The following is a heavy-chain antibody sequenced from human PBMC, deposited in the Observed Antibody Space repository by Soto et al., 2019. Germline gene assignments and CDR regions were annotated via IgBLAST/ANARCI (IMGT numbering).Heavy chain of an antibody. CDR2: IYHSGST. J-gene: IGHJ4*02. CDR3: ARAGRDGYNLYY. CDR1: GGSISSGGYS. Sequence: PSETLSLTCAVSGGSISSGGYSWSWIRQPPGKGLEWIGYIYHSGSTYYNPSLRSRVTIPVDRSKNQFSLKLSSVTAADTAVYYCARAGRDGYNLYYWGQGTLVTVS. V-gene: IGHV4-30-2*01. D-gene: IGHD5-12*01.